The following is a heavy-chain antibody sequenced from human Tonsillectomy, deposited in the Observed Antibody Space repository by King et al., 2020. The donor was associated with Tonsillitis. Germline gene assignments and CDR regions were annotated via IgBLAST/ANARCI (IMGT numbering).Heavy chain of an antibody. V-gene: IGHV4-34*01. CDR2: INHSGST. CDR1: GGSFSGYY. J-gene: IGHJ4*02. D-gene: IGHD5-18*01. Sequence: VQLPQWGAGLLKPSETLSLTCAVYGGSFSGYYWSWLRQPPGKGLEWIGEINHSGSTNYNPSLKSRVTISVDTSKNQFSLKLSSVTAADTAVYYCARASYSYGLALLLHYWGQGTLVTVSS. CDR3: ARASYSYGLALLLHY.